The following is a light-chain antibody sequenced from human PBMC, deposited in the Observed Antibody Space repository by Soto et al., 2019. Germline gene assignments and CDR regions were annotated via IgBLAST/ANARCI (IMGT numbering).Light chain of an antibody. J-gene: IGKJ4*01. CDR2: AAS. Sequence: DIQMTQSPSSLSASVGDRVTITCRASQSISSYLNWYQQKPGKAPKLLIYAASSLQSGVPSRFSGSGSGTDFPLTISSLQPEDVATYYCQQSYSTPPTFGGGTKVEIK. CDR3: QQSYSTPPT. CDR1: QSISSY. V-gene: IGKV1-39*01.